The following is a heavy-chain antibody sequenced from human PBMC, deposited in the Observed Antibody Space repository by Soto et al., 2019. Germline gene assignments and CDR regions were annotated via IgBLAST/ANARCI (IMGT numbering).Heavy chain of an antibody. D-gene: IGHD6-19*01. V-gene: IGHV3-74*01. CDR2: INSDGSST. CDR3: ARRGAVAGLHY. Sequence: EVQLVESGGGLVQPGGPLRVSCAASGFTFSSYWMHWVRQAPGKGLVWVSRINSDGSSTSYADSVKGRFTISRDNAKNTLYLQMNSLRAEDTAIYYCARRGAVAGLHYWGQGTLVTVSS. CDR1: GFTFSSYW. J-gene: IGHJ4*02.